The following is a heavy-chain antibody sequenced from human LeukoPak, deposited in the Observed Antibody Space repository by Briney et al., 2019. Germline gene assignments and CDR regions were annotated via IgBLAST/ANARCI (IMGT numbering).Heavy chain of an antibody. CDR3: ARQEVVEDTFDI. J-gene: IGHJ3*02. Sequence: GGSLRLSCAASGFTFSSFGMHWVRQAPGKGLEWVAVIWYDGSNKYYADSVKGRFTISRDNSKNTLYLQMNSLRAEDTAVYYCARQEVVEDTFDIWGQGTMVTVSS. V-gene: IGHV3-33*01. CDR1: GFTFSSFG. CDR2: IWYDGSNK. D-gene: IGHD2-15*01.